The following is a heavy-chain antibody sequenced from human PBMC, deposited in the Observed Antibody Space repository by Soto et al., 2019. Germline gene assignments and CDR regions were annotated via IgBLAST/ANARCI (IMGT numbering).Heavy chain of an antibody. CDR1: GGSISSSSYY. J-gene: IGHJ3*02. CDR3: ARRYTDDRVTMIIPNAFDI. CDR2: IYYSGST. D-gene: IGHD3-22*01. Sequence: SETLSLTCTVSGGSISSSSYYWGWIRQPPGKGLEWIGSIYYSGSTYYNPSLKSRVTISVDTSKNQFSLKLTSVTAADTAVYYCARRYTDDRVTMIIPNAFDIWGQGTMVTVSS. V-gene: IGHV4-39*01.